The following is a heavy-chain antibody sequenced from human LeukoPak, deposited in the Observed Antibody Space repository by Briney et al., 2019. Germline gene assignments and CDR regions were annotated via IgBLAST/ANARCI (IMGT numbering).Heavy chain of an antibody. CDR1: GFTLSNYA. CDR2: ISGSGGST. D-gene: IGHD4-17*01. V-gene: IGHV3-23*01. CDR3: AKDLFARDGDYVYGVDY. Sequence: GGSLRLSCAASGFTLSNYAMSWVRQGPGKGLEWVSAISGSGGSTYYADSVKGRFTISRDNSKNTLYLQMNSLRAENTAVYYCAKDLFARDGDYVYGVDYWGQGTLVTVSS. J-gene: IGHJ4*02.